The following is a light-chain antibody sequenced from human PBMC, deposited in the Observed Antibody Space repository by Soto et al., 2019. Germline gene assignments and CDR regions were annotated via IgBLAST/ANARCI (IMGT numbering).Light chain of an antibody. CDR1: SSNIGSNT. V-gene: IGLV1-44*01. CDR2: SNN. Sequence: QSVLTQPPSASGTPGQRVTISCSGRSSNIGSNTVNWYQQLPGTAPKLLIYSNNQRPSGVPDRFSGSKSGTSASLAISGLQSEDEADYYCAAWDDSLIGVFGGGTKLTVL. J-gene: IGLJ2*01. CDR3: AAWDDSLIGV.